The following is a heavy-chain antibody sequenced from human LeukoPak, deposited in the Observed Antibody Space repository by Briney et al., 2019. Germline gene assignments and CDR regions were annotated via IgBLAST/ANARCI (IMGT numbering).Heavy chain of an antibody. V-gene: IGHV1-69*06. J-gene: IGHJ5*02. CDR2: IIPIFGTA. CDR3: AVNSMIVASNWFDP. CDR1: GGTFSSYA. D-gene: IGHD3-22*01. Sequence: SVEVSCKASGGTFSSYAISWVRQAPGQGLEWMGGIIPIFGTANYAQKFQGRVTITADKSTSTAYMELSSLRSEDTAVYYCAVNSMIVASNWFDPWGQGTLVTVSS.